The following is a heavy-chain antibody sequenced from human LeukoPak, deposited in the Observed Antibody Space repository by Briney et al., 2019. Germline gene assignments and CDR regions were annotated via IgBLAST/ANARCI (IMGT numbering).Heavy chain of an antibody. J-gene: IGHJ4*02. D-gene: IGHD6-19*01. V-gene: IGHV1-8*01. CDR3: ATVDRYSSWSNYFDS. Sequence: ASVKVSCKASGYTSTSYDINWVRQATGQGLEWMGWMNPNSGNTGYAQKFQGRVTMTRDTSISTAYMELSRLRSDDTAVYYCATVDRYSSWSNYFDSWGQGTLVIVSS. CDR2: MNPNSGNT. CDR1: GYTSTSYD.